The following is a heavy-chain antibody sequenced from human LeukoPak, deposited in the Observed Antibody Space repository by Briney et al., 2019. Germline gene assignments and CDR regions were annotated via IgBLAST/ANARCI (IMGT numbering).Heavy chain of an antibody. J-gene: IGHJ4*02. V-gene: IGHV1-18*01. CDR2: ISPYNGNT. CDR1: GYTFTTFG. Sequence: ASVKVSCKTSGYTFTTFGINWVRQAPGRGLEWMGWISPYNGNTNYAQKLQGRVTMTTDTSTNTAYMELRSLRSDDTAVYYCARDKGRAYSYGYVDYWGQRTLVTVS. CDR3: ARDKGRAYSYGYVDY. D-gene: IGHD5-18*01.